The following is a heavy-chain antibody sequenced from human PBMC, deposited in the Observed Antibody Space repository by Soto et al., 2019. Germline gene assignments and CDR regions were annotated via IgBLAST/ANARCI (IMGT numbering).Heavy chain of an antibody. CDR1: GGSISSCGYS. J-gene: IGHJ5*02. Sequence: TLSLTCAVSGGSISSCGYSWSWIRQPPGKGLEWIGYIYHSGSTYYNPSLKSRVTISVDRSKNQFSLKLSSVTAADTAVYYXARVPDRWGQGTLVTVSS. CDR3: ARVPDR. V-gene: IGHV4-30-2*01. D-gene: IGHD2-2*01. CDR2: IYHSGST.